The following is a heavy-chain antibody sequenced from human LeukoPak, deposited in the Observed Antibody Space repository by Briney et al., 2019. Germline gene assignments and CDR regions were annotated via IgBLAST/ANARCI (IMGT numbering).Heavy chain of an antibody. CDR3: ARDHDIVVGAAAIFDY. CDR2: ISYDGNNK. CDR1: GFTFSSYT. Sequence: GGSLRLSCAASGFTFSSYTMHWVRQAPGKGLEWVAVISYDGNNKYYADSVKGRFTISRDNSKNTLYLQMNSLRAEDTAVYFCARDHDIVVGAAAIFDYWGQGTLVTVSS. J-gene: IGHJ4*02. V-gene: IGHV3-30-3*01. D-gene: IGHD2-2*01.